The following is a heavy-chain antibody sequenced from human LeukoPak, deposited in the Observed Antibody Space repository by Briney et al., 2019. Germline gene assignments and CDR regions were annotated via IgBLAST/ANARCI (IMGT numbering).Heavy chain of an antibody. J-gene: IGHJ4*02. CDR3: ARGVGRTRAPPLDY. Sequence: PGRSLRLSCAASGFIFSSYVMHWVRQAPGKGLGWVAVISYDGSNKYNADSVKGRFTISRDNSKNTLYLEMNSLRAEDTTVYYCARGVGRTRAPPLDYWGQGTLVTVSS. CDR2: ISYDGSNK. V-gene: IGHV3-30-3*01. D-gene: IGHD2-15*01. CDR1: GFIFSSYV.